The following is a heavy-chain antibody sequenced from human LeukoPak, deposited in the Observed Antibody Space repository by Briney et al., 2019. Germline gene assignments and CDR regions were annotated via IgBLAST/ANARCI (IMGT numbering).Heavy chain of an antibody. J-gene: IGHJ4*02. CDR2: IYYSGST. CDR3: ARVTYLRGAGDYFDY. D-gene: IGHD5/OR15-5a*01. CDR1: GGSISSSSYY. Sequence: PSETLSLTCTVSGGSISSSSYYWSWIRQPPGKGLEWIGYIYYSGSTTYNPSLKSRVTISVDTSKNQFSLKLTSVTAADTAMYYCARVTYLRGAGDYFDYWGQGTLVTVSS. V-gene: IGHV4-61*01.